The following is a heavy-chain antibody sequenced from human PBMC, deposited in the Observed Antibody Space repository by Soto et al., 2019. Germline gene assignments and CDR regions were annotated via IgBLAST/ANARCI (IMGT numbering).Heavy chain of an antibody. V-gene: IGHV4-4*02. Sequence: QVQLQESGPGLVKPSGTLSLTCTVSGGSMSSSNWWNWVRQTPGKGLEWIGEAHQSGRTNYNPSLKGRVTISVDKSKNRFSLNLSSVTAADTALYYCARSEATVLDSWGQGTLVTVSS. D-gene: IGHD4-17*01. CDR2: AHQSGRT. J-gene: IGHJ4*02. CDR3: ARSEATVLDS. CDR1: GGSMSSSNW.